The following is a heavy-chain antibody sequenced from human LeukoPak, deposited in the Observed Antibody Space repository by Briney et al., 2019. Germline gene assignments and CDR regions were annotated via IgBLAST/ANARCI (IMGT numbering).Heavy chain of an antibody. CDR3: AKGPLRGTAAAIDY. CDR1: RFTFNNYG. V-gene: IGHV3-30*18. D-gene: IGHD2-2*01. J-gene: IGHJ4*02. Sequence: GKSLRLSCAASRFTFNNYGMHWVRQAPGKGLEWVAVISYDGRNIHYPDSVKGRFTISRDISTDTLWLQMDSLRTEDTAVYYCAKGPLRGTAAAIDYWGQGTLVTVSS. CDR2: ISYDGRNI.